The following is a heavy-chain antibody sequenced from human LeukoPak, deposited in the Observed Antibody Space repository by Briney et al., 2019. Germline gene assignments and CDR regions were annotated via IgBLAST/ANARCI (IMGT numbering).Heavy chain of an antibody. Sequence: GASEKVSCKASGYTFTAYGISWVRQAPGQGLEWMGWISANNGNTNYAQKVQGRVTMTRDTSTSTAYMELRSLRYDDTAVYYCSRDDGPFGGVRFDHWGQGTLVTVSS. CDR1: GYTFTAYG. D-gene: IGHD3-16*01. V-gene: IGHV1-18*01. CDR3: SRDDGPFGGVRFDH. CDR2: ISANNGNT. J-gene: IGHJ4*02.